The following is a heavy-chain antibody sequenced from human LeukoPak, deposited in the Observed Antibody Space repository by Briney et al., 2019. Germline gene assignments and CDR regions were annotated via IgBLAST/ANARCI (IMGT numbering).Heavy chain of an antibody. J-gene: IGHJ4*02. Sequence: SQTLSLTCAVSGGSISSGGYSWSWIRQHPGKGLEWIGYIYYSGSTYYNPSLKSRVTISVDTSKNQFSLKLSSVTAADTAVYYCARRSDYDSSGYYFSRHFDYWGQGTLVTVSS. CDR3: ARRSDYDSSGYYFSRHFDY. CDR2: IYYSGST. D-gene: IGHD3-22*01. CDR1: GGSISSGGYS. V-gene: IGHV4-31*11.